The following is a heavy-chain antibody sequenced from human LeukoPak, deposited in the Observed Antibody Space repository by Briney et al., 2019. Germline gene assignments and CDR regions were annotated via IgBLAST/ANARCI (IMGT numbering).Heavy chain of an antibody. V-gene: IGHV3-53*01. CDR3: ARRRSTSWASDI. CDR1: GFTASTNY. D-gene: IGHD6-13*01. J-gene: IGHJ3*02. CDR2: IYSGGST. Sequence: PGGSLRLSCAAPGFTASTNYMTWVRQAPGKGLEWVSVIYSGGSTYYADSVKGRFTISRDNSRNTLYLQMNSLRVEDTAVYYCARRRSTSWASDIWGQGAMVTVSS.